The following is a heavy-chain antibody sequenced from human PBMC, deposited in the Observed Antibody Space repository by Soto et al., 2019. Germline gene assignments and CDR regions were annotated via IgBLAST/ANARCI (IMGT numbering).Heavy chain of an antibody. Sequence: SETLSLTCTVSGGSISSSSYYWGWIRQPPGKGLEWIGSIYYSGSTYYNPSLKSRVTISVDTSKNQFSLKLSSVTAADTAVYYCANSMTTVTVVDYWGQGTLVTVSS. J-gene: IGHJ4*02. V-gene: IGHV4-39*01. CDR2: IYYSGST. D-gene: IGHD4-17*01. CDR1: GGSISSSSYY. CDR3: ANSMTTVTVVDY.